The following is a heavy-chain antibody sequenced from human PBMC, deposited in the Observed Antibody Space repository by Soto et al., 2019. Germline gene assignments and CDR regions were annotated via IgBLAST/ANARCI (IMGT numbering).Heavy chain of an antibody. Sequence: EVQLVESGGGLVQPGGSLRLSCAAFGFKISSSSMNWVRQAPGRGLEWVAYISDSGSNTLYADSVKGRFTVSRDNSKNALYLQMNSLRAEDTAVFYCAKDSATFGRFENWGQGTLVTVSS. J-gene: IGHJ4*02. D-gene: IGHD3-3*01. CDR1: GFKISSSS. CDR2: ISDSGSNT. CDR3: AKDSATFGRFEN. V-gene: IGHV3-48*01.